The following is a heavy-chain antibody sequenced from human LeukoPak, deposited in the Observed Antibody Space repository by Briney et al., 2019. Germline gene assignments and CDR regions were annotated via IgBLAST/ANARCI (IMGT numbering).Heavy chain of an antibody. CDR1: GFTFDDYA. Sequence: PGGSLRLSCAASGFTFDDYAMHWVRQAPGKGLEWVSGISWNSGSIGYADSVKGRFTISRDNAKDSLFLQMNSLRAEDTALYYCAKGYYAILTDFLNYWGQGTLVTVSS. J-gene: IGHJ4*02. CDR2: ISWNSGSI. CDR3: AKGYYAILTDFLNY. V-gene: IGHV3-9*01. D-gene: IGHD3-9*01.